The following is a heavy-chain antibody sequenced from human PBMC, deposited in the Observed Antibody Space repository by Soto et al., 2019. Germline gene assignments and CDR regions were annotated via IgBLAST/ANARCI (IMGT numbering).Heavy chain of an antibody. Sequence: QVQLVQSGAEVKKPGSSVKVSCKASGGTFSSYAISWVRQAPGQGLEWMGGIIPIFGTANYAQKFQGRVTITADEXXSXAXXELSSLRSEDTAVYYCARSTYSSSWYIYYYYGMDVWGQGTTVTVSS. V-gene: IGHV1-69*12. D-gene: IGHD6-13*01. CDR3: ARSTYSSSWYIYYYYGMDV. CDR2: IIPIFGTA. J-gene: IGHJ6*02. CDR1: GGTFSSYA.